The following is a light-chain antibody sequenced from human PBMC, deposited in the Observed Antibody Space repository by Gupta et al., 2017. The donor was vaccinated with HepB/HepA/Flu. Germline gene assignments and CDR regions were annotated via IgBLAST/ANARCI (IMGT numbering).Light chain of an antibody. CDR1: QSVSSY. CDR3: QQRSNWPPSLT. V-gene: IGKV3-11*01. J-gene: IGKJ4*01. Sequence: EIVLTQSPATLSLSPGERATLSCRASQSVSSYLAWYQQKPGQAPRLLIYDASNRATGIPGRFSGSGAGTDFTLTIRRLGPEDFAVYYCQQRSNWPPSLTFGGGTKVEIK. CDR2: DAS.